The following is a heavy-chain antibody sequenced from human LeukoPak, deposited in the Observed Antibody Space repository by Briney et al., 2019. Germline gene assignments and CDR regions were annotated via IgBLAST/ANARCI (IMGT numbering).Heavy chain of an antibody. Sequence: GGSLRLSCAASGFTFSSYSINWVRQAPGKGLEWVSSISSSSSYIYYADSVKGRFTISRDNAKNSLYLQMNSLRAEDTAVYYCARDSDVVVVATTRDWYFDLWGRGTLVTVSS. J-gene: IGHJ2*01. D-gene: IGHD2-15*01. CDR3: ARDSDVVVVATTRDWYFDL. CDR2: ISSSSSYI. V-gene: IGHV3-21*01. CDR1: GFTFSSYS.